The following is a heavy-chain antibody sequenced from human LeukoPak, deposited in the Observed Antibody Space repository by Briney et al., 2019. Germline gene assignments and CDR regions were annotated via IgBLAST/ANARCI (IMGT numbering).Heavy chain of an antibody. J-gene: IGHJ4*02. V-gene: IGHV1-18*01. CDR2: ISAYNGNT. Sequence: ASVKVSCKASGYTFTSYGISWVRQAPGQGLEWMGWISAYNGNTNYAQKLQGRVTMTTDTSTSTAYMELRSLRSDDTAVYYCARGLRDYDILTGHSGGVDYWGQGTLVTVSS. CDR1: GYTFTSYG. D-gene: IGHD3-9*01. CDR3: ARGLRDYDILTGHSGGVDY.